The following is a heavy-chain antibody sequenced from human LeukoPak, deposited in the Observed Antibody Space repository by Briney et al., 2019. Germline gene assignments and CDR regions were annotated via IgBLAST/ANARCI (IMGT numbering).Heavy chain of an antibody. Sequence: KSGGSLRLSCAASGFTFSDYYMSWIRQAPGKGLEWVSYISSSGSTIYYADSVKGRFTISRDNAKNSLYLQMNSLRAEDTAVYYCARVASYGSGSYYNVQYFDYWGQGTLVTVSS. CDR3: ARVASYGSGSYYNVQYFDY. CDR1: GFTFSDYY. D-gene: IGHD3-10*01. V-gene: IGHV3-11*01. J-gene: IGHJ4*02. CDR2: ISSSGSTI.